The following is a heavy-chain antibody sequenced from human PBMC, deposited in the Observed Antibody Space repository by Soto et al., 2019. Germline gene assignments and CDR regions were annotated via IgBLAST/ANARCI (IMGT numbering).Heavy chain of an antibody. J-gene: IGHJ4*02. CDR1: GFSLSSTRMA. Sequence: QITLKESGPTLVKPTQTLTLTCTFSGFSLSSTRMAVGWIRQPPGKALEWLALIYWDDDKRYSPFLKSRLTTTKDTSKNQVVLTMSNMDHVDTARYYCAHIVVAGLGYYFDYWGQGTLVTVSS. D-gene: IGHD6-19*01. CDR2: IYWDDDK. CDR3: AHIVVAGLGYYFDY. V-gene: IGHV2-5*02.